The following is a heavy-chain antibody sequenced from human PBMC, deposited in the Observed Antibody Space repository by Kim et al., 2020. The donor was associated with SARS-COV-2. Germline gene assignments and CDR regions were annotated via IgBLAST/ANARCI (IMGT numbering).Heavy chain of an antibody. V-gene: IGHV3-30-3*01. Sequence: GGSLRLSCAASGFTFSSYAMHWVLQAPGKGLEWVAVISYDGSNKYYADSVKGRFTISRDNSKNTLYLQMNSLRAEDTAVYYCARPYSGSYYGYFDYWGQGTLVTVSS. CDR1: GFTFSSYA. D-gene: IGHD1-26*01. CDR3: ARPYSGSYYGYFDY. J-gene: IGHJ4*02. CDR2: ISYDGSNK.